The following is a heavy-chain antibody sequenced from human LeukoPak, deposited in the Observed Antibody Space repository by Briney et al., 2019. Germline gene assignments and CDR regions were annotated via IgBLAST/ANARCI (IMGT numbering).Heavy chain of an antibody. CDR2: IIPILGIA. V-gene: IGHV1-69*04. CDR3: AREHSGNYHGHY. J-gene: IGHJ4*02. CDR1: GGTFISYT. D-gene: IGHD1-26*01. Sequence: SVNVSCKASGGTFISYTISWVRQAPGQGLEGMGKIIPILGIANYAQNFQGRVTITADKSTSTAYMELSSLRSGDTAVYYCAREHSGNYHGHYWGQGTLVTVSS.